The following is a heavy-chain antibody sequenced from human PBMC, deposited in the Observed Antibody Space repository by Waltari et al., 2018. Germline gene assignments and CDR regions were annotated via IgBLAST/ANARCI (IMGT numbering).Heavy chain of an antibody. CDR2: ISYDGSNK. V-gene: IGHV3-30*01. D-gene: IGHD6-19*01. CDR1: GFTFSSYV. Sequence: QVQLVESGGGVVQPGRSLRLSCAASGFTFSSYVMHWVRQAPGKGLEWVAVISYDGSNKYYADSVKGRFTISRDNSKSALYLQMNSLRAEDTAVYYCARDRGEQWLVKSYYFDYWGQGTLVTVSS. CDR3: ARDRGEQWLVKSYYFDY. J-gene: IGHJ4*02.